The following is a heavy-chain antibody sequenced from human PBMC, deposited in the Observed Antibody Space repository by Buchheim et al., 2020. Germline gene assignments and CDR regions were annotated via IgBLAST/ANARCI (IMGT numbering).Heavy chain of an antibody. CDR3: ARVKYHSGVTDYYFDL. V-gene: IGHV4-59*01. CDR1: SDSISSYY. D-gene: IGHD5-12*01. Sequence: QVQLQESGPGLVQPSETLSLTCTLSSDSISSYYWSWLRQPPGKGLEWIGYVYYTEIANYNPSLKSRVAISGDASKNQLSLRLTSVTAADTAVYYCARVKYHSGVTDYYFDLWGRGTL. J-gene: IGHJ2*01. CDR2: VYYTEIA.